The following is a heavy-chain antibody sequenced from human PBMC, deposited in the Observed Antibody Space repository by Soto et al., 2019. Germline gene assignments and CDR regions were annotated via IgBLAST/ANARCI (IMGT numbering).Heavy chain of an antibody. J-gene: IGHJ6*02. CDR1: GGSISSYY. CDR3: ARVRDDNYYYYGMDV. V-gene: IGHV4-59*01. CDR2: IYYSVST. Sequence: PXATLSLNCTVSGGSISSYYWSWIRQPPGKGLEWIGYIYYSVSTNYNPSLKSRVTISVDTSKNQFSLKLSSVTAADTAVYYCARVRDDNYYYYGMDVWGQGTTVTVSS.